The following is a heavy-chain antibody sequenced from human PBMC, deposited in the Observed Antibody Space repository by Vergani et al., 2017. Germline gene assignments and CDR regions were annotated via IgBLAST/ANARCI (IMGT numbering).Heavy chain of an antibody. CDR2: ISGSGNST. CDR3: AKRSGDY. V-gene: IGHV3-23*01. D-gene: IGHD1-26*01. CDR1: GFTFTNYA. Sequence: EVQLLESGGGLVQPGGSLRLSCAASGFTFTNYAMSWVRQAPGKGLEWVSAISGSGNSTYYADSVKGRFTISRDNSKNTLYLQMDSLRAEDTAIYYCAKRSGDYWGQGTLVTVSS. J-gene: IGHJ4*02.